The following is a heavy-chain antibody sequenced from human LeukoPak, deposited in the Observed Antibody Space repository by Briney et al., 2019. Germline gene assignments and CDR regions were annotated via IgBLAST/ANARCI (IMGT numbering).Heavy chain of an antibody. CDR2: ISGSGGST. J-gene: IGHJ4*01. Sequence: GGSKTLSCAAAGFTFTSYAMSWVRQAPGKGLEWVSVISGSGGSTYYVDSVKGRFTISRDNCKNTLYLQMNRLRAEDTAVYYCAKESPHFDYWGQGTLVTVSS. V-gene: IGHV3-23*01. CDR3: AKESPHFDY. CDR1: GFTFTSYA.